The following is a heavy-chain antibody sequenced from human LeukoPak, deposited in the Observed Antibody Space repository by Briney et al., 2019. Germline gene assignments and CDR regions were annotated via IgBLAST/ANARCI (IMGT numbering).Heavy chain of an antibody. V-gene: IGHV4-39*01. D-gene: IGHD3-22*01. CDR2: IYYSGST. CDR3: ARHTHTYYYDSSGYYPSWFDP. CDR1: GGSISSSIYY. Sequence: SETLSLTCTDSGGSISSSIYYWGWIRQPPGKGLEWIGSIYYSGSTYYNPSLKSRVTISVDTSKNQFSLKLSSVTAADTAVYYCARHTHTYYYDSSGYYPSWFDPWGQGTLVTVSS. J-gene: IGHJ5*02.